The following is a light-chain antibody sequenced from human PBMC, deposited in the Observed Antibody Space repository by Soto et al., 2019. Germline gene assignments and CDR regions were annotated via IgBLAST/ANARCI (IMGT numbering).Light chain of an antibody. V-gene: IGKV3-20*01. CDR2: AAS. Sequence: EIVLTQSPGTLSLSPGERATLSCRASQSVSGSYLAWYQQKPGQAPRPLIYAASSRATGIADRFSGSGSGTDFTLTISRVEPDDFAVYYCQHYGTSSITFGQGTRLEIK. J-gene: IGKJ5*01. CDR3: QHYGTSSIT. CDR1: QSVSGSY.